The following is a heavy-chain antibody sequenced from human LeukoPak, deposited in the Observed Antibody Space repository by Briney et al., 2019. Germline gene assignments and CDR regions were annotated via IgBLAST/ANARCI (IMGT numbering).Heavy chain of an antibody. D-gene: IGHD3-9*01. CDR3: ARDSYDILTGYYNVIDY. CDR1: GYTFTSYG. J-gene: IGHJ4*02. V-gene: IGHV1-18*01. CDR2: ISAHNGNT. Sequence: ASVKVSCKASGYTFTSYGISWVRQAPGQGLEWMGWISAHNGNTNYAQKLQGRVTMTTDTSTSTAYMELRSLRSDDTAVYYCARDSYDILTGYYNVIDYWGQGTLVTVSS.